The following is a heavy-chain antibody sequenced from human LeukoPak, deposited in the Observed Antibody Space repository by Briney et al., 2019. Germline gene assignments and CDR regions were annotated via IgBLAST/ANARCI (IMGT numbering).Heavy chain of an antibody. V-gene: IGHV3-23*01. CDR3: ARDTVQLQKEDAFDI. CDR2: ISGSGGST. D-gene: IGHD5-18*01. J-gene: IGHJ3*02. CDR1: GFTFSSYA. Sequence: GGSLRLSCAASGFTFSSYAMSWVRQAPGKGLEWVSAISGSGGSTYYADSVKGRFTISRDNSKNTLYLQMNSLRAEDTAVYYCARDTVQLQKEDAFDIWGQGTMVTVSS.